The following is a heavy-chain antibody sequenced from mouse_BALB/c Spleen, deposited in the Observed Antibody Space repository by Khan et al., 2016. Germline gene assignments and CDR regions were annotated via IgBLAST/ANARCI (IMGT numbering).Heavy chain of an antibody. J-gene: IGHJ2*01. CDR3: ASRYDYIDY. V-gene: IGHV5-12-1*01. Sequence: EVELVESGGGLVKPGGSLKLSCAASGFAFSSYDMSWVRQTPEKRLEWVAYISSGGGSTYYPDTVKGRFTITRDNATHTLYLQMSSLKSEDTARDYCASRYDYIDYWGQGTTLTVSS. D-gene: IGHD2-14*01. CDR2: ISSGGGST. CDR1: GFAFSSYD.